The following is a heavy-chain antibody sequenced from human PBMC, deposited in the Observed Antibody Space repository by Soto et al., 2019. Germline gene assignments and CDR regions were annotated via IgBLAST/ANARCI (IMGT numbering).Heavy chain of an antibody. CDR3: AGGSQSRIKGVLMVYAYYMDV. CDR1: GGSISSGGYY. J-gene: IGHJ6*03. Sequence: PSETLSLTCTVSGGSISSGGYYWSWIRQHPGKGLEWIGYIYYSGSTYYNPSLKSRVTISVDTSKNQFSLKLSSVTAADTAVYYCAGGSQSRIKGVLMVYAYYMDVWGKGTTVTVSS. CDR2: IYYSGST. D-gene: IGHD2-8*01. V-gene: IGHV4-31*03.